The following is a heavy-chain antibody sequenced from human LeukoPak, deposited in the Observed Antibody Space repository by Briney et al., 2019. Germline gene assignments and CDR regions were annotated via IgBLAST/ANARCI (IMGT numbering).Heavy chain of an antibody. CDR2: IYTSGST. J-gene: IGHJ4*02. V-gene: IGHV4-4*07. D-gene: IGHD3-10*01. CDR1: GGSISSYY. CDR3: AGNYYGSGSYYSEDRY. Sequence: SETLSLTCTVSGGSISSYYWSWIRQPAGKGLEWIGRIYTSGSTNYNPSLKSRVTISVDTSKKQFSLKLSSVTAADTAVYYCAGNYYGSGSYYSEDRYWGQGTLVTVSS.